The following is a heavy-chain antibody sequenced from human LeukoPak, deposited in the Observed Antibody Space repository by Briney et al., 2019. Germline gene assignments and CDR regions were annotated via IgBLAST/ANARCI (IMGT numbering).Heavy chain of an antibody. J-gene: IGHJ4*02. CDR3: ARVEYSSGRGDH. D-gene: IGHD3-22*01. CDR2: ISTYSGDT. Sequence: ASVKVSCKASNYSFINYGLTWVRQAPGQGLVWMGWISTYSGDTNYAQNFQGRVTFTRDTSTSTAYMDLNNLTPDDTAVYYCARVEYSSGRGDHWGQGTLVTVSS. CDR1: NYSFINYG. V-gene: IGHV1-18*01.